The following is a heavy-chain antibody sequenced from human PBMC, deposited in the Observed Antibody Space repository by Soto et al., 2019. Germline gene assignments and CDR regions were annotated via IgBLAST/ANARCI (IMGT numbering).Heavy chain of an antibody. CDR2: IIPIFGTA. V-gene: IGHV1-69*12. D-gene: IGHD1-26*01. CDR3: GQTGASRGRYQEPYYYGMVV. J-gene: IGHJ6*02. Sequence: QVQLVQSGAEVKKPGSSVKVSCKASGGTFSSYAISWVRQAPGQGLEWMGGIIPIFGTANYAQKFQGRVTITADESTSTAYMELSSLRSEDTAVYYCGQTGASRGRYQEPYYYGMVVWGQGTTVTVSS. CDR1: GGTFSSYA.